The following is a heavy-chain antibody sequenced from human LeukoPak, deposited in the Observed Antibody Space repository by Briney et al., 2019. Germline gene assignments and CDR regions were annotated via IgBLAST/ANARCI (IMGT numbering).Heavy chain of an antibody. J-gene: IGHJ4*02. D-gene: IGHD3-10*02. Sequence: PSETLSLTCTVSGYSISSGYFWGWVRQPPGKGLEWIGSIYHSGTTYYTPSLKSRVTISVDTSKNQFSLKLSSVTAADTAVYYCARDLDYVSDYWGQGTLVTVSS. CDR2: IYHSGTT. CDR3: ARDLDYVSDY. V-gene: IGHV4-38-2*02. CDR1: GYSISSGYF.